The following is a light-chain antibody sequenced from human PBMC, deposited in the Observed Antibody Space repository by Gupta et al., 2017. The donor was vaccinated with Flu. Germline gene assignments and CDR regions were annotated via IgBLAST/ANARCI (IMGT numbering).Light chain of an antibody. J-gene: IGKJ1*01. CDR3: QQTDDPPYT. CDR2: TAS. V-gene: IGKV1-39*01. Sequence: DIQMTQSPSSLSASVGDKITIPCRASQSISNYVNWYQQKPGKAPKLLIYTASRLQGGVPSRFSGSGSGTDFSLTINRLQAEDFTNYSCQQTDDPPYTFGQGTKVEIK. CDR1: QSISNY.